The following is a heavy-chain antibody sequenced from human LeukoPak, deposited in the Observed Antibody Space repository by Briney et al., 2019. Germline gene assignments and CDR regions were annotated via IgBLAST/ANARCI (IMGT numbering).Heavy chain of an antibody. CDR2: TLSGGAT. CDR3: TKDREPDNGWDLDY. CDR1: GFTFSKYA. Sequence: PAGSLSLSCAASGFTFSKYALNWVRQAPGQGLEWVCATLSGGATYYADTSKGEFTISRDSSTNTLSLHMNSLGDDDTVIYYCTKDREPDNGWDLDYWGERTLLSVS. J-gene: IGHJ4*01. V-gene: IGHV3-23*01. D-gene: IGHD6-19*01.